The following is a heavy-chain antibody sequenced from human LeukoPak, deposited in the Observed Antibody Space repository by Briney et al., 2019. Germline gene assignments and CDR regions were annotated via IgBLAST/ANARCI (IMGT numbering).Heavy chain of an antibody. V-gene: IGHV1-18*01. Sequence: ASVKVSCKASGYTFTSYGISWVRQAPGQGLEWMGWISAYNGNTNYAQKLQGRVTMTTDTSTSTAYMELRSLRSDDTAVYYCARGIPRFSPYSWFDPWGQGTLVTVSS. J-gene: IGHJ5*02. CDR3: ARGIPRFSPYSWFDP. D-gene: IGHD2-21*01. CDR1: GYTFTSYG. CDR2: ISAYNGNT.